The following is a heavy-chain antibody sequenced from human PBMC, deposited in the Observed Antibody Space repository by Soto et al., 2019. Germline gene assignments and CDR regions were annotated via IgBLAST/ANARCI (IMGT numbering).Heavy chain of an antibody. CDR1: GYPFIKYG. D-gene: IGHD3-9*01. V-gene: IGHV1-18*04. J-gene: IGHJ5*02. CDR3: ATSYDTGFDP. CDR2: IKVDSGYT. Sequence: QLQLVQSAAEVKKPGASVRVSCKAYGYPFIKYGISWIRQAPEQGLEWMGWIKVDSGYTNNAQKFQGRVTRTADTSSATAFMELRSLRLDDTAVYFCATSYDTGFDPWGQGTLVSVSS.